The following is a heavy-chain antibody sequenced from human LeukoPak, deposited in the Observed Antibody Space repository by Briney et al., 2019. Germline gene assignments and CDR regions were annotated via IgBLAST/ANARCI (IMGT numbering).Heavy chain of an antibody. J-gene: IGHJ6*02. CDR3: ARFGYCSSTSCYSPPYYYYGMDV. Sequence: GASVKVSCKASGGTFSSYAISWVRQAPGQGLEWMGGIIPIFATANYAQKFQGRVTITTDESTSTAYMELSSLRSEDTAVYYCARFGYCSSTSCYSPPYYYYGMDVWGQGTTVTVSS. CDR1: GGTFSSYA. D-gene: IGHD2-2*01. V-gene: IGHV1-69*05. CDR2: IIPIFATA.